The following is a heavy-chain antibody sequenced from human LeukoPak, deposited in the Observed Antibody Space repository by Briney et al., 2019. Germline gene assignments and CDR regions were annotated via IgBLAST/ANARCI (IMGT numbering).Heavy chain of an antibody. CDR1: GGSISSSTYY. CDR2: IYYSGST. V-gene: IGHV4-61*05. J-gene: IGHJ4*02. Sequence: PSETLSLTCTVSGGSISSSTYYWGWIRQPPGKGLEWIGYIYYSGSTNYNPSLKSRVTISVDTSKNQFSLKLSSVTAADTAVYYCARSSSARYSRALLVNSWSQGTLVTVSS. D-gene: IGHD4-11*01. CDR3: ARSSSARYSRALLVNS.